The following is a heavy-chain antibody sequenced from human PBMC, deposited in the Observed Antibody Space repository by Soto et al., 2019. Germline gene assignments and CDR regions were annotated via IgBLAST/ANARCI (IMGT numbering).Heavy chain of an antibody. D-gene: IGHD6-13*01. V-gene: IGHV1-18*01. CDR3: ATSQLAENWFDP. Sequence: ASVKVSCKASGYTFTSYGISWVRQAPGQGLEWMGWISAYNGNTNYAQKLQGRVTMTTDTSTSTAYMELRSLGSDDTAVYYCATSQLAENWFDPWGQGTLVTVSS. CDR2: ISAYNGNT. CDR1: GYTFTSYG. J-gene: IGHJ5*02.